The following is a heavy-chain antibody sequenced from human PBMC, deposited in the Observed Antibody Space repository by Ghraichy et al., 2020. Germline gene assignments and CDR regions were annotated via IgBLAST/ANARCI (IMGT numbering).Heavy chain of an antibody. Sequence: ESLNISCTVSGASITANDYYWAWVRQPPGGGLEFIASLYYSGNTYYNASLKTRVAISRDTSRNQFSLELTSVTAADTALYYCARHGRSMTTVTRGAFDSWGHGTLVTVSS. D-gene: IGHD4-17*01. J-gene: IGHJ3*02. CDR2: LYYSGNT. V-gene: IGHV4-39*01. CDR1: GASITANDYY. CDR3: ARHGRSMTTVTRGAFDS.